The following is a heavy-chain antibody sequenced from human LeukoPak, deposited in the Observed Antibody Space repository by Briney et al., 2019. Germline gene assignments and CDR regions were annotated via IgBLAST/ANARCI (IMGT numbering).Heavy chain of an antibody. J-gene: IGHJ1*01. Sequence: GGSLRLSCVVSEFTFSTYSMNWVRQAPGKGLEWVSSISSSSSYIYYADSVKGRFTISRDNAKNSLYLQMNSLRAEDTTVYYCAAYSGSYPEYFQYWGQGILITVSS. CDR2: ISSSSSYI. D-gene: IGHD1-26*01. CDR3: AAYSGSYPEYFQY. V-gene: IGHV3-21*01. CDR1: EFTFSTYS.